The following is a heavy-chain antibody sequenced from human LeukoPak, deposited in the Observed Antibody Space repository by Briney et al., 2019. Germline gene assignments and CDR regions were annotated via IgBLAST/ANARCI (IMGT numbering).Heavy chain of an antibody. J-gene: IGHJ4*02. CDR1: GHTFTGYY. Sequence: ASVKVSCKAFGHTFTGYYMHWVRQAPGQGLEWMGWINPNSGGTNYAQKFQGRVTMTRDTSISTAYMELSRLGSDDTAVYYCARDIVVVVAATQLDYWGQGTLVTVSS. CDR3: ARDIVVVVAATQLDY. D-gene: IGHD2-15*01. CDR2: INPNSGGT. V-gene: IGHV1-2*02.